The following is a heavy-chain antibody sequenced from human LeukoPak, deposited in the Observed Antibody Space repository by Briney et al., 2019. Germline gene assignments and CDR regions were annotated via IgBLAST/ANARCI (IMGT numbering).Heavy chain of an antibody. CDR3: ARVLGGFDY. CDR1: GFSFSYHG. V-gene: IGHV3-21*01. Sequence: PGGSLRLSCAACGFSFSYHGMNWVRQAPGKGLGWLSGVSPPGGGTYYADSVKGRFTISRDNAKNSLYLQMNSLRAEDTAVYYCARVLGGFDYWGQGTLVTVSS. J-gene: IGHJ4*02. D-gene: IGHD2-15*01. CDR2: VSPPGGGT.